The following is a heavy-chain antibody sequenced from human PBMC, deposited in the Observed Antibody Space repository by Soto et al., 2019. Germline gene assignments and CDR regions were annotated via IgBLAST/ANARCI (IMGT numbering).Heavy chain of an antibody. CDR2: ISYDGSNK. CDR1: GFTFSSYG. D-gene: IGHD5-12*01. Sequence: GGSLRLSCAASGFTFSSYGMHWVRQAPGKGLEWVAVISYDGSNKYYADSVKGRFTISRDTSKNTMYLQMDSLKVEDTAVYYCARDVDRTSHLNWFDPWGQGVMVTVSS. J-gene: IGHJ5*02. V-gene: IGHV3-30*03. CDR3: ARDVDRTSHLNWFDP.